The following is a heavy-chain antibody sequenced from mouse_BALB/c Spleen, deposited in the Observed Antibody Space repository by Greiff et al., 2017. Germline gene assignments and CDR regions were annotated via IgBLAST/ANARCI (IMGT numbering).Heavy chain of an antibody. CDR2: ISSGGSYT. CDR3: ARLHLYAMDY. CDR1: GFTFSSYG. J-gene: IGHJ4*01. V-gene: IGHV5-6*01. Sequence: EVHLVESGGDLVKPGGSLKLSCAASGFTFSSYGMSWVRQTPDKRLEWVATISSGGSYTYYPDSVKGRFTISRDNAKNTLYLQMSSLKSEDTAMYYCARLHLYAMDYWGQGTSVTVSS.